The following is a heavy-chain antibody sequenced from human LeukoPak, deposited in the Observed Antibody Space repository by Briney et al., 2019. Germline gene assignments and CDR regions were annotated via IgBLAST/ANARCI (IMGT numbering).Heavy chain of an antibody. V-gene: IGHV4-4*02. Sequence: SETLSLTCAVSGGSISSQNWWSWVRQPPGKGLEWIGEIFHSRSTHYNPSLKSRVTISVDKSKNQFSLNLSSVTAADTAVYYCAKGDIPNWFDRWGQGTLVTVSS. CDR3: AKGDIPNWFDR. CDR2: IFHSRST. CDR1: GGSISSQNW. D-gene: IGHD2-2*02. J-gene: IGHJ5*02.